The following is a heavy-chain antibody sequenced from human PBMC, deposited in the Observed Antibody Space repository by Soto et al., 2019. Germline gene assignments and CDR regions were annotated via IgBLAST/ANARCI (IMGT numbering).Heavy chain of an antibody. CDR2: TYYRSKWYI. CDR3: ARGSWDDVTGHYYMDV. D-gene: IGHD1-1*01. Sequence: QVQLQQSGPGLVKPSQTLSLTCDISRDSVSSNSAAWNWIRQTPSRGLEWLGRTYYRSKWYINYAVSVKSRITVNPDTSKNQFSLQLNSVTPEDTAVYYCARGSWDDVTGHYYMDVWGKGTTVTVSS. V-gene: IGHV6-1*01. CDR1: RDSVSSNSAA. J-gene: IGHJ6*03.